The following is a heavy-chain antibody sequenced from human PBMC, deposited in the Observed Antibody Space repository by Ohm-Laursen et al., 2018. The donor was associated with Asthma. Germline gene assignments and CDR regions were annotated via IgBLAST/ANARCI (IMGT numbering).Heavy chain of an antibody. V-gene: IGHV3-23*01. Sequence: SLRLSCTASGFTFNKHHMTWVRQAPGKGLEWVSAISGSGGSTYYADSVKGRFTISRDNSKNSLYLQMNSLRAEDTAVYYCARDQREYCSGGSCYSVRGYGMDVWGQGTTVTVSS. J-gene: IGHJ6*02. CDR3: ARDQREYCSGGSCYSVRGYGMDV. D-gene: IGHD2-15*01. CDR2: ISGSGGST. CDR1: GFTFNKHH.